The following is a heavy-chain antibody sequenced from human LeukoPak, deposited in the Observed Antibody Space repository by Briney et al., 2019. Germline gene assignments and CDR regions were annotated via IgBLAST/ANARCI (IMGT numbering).Heavy chain of an antibody. D-gene: IGHD3-3*01. V-gene: IGHV4-38-2*02. CDR3: ARVRFLEWYNWFDP. Sequence: PSETLSLTCTVSGYSISSGYYWGWIRQPPGKGLEWIGSIYHSGSAYYNPSLKSRVTISVDTSKNQFSLKLSSVTAADTAVYYCARVRFLEWYNWFDPWGQGTLVTVSS. CDR1: GYSISSGYY. CDR2: IYHSGSA. J-gene: IGHJ5*02.